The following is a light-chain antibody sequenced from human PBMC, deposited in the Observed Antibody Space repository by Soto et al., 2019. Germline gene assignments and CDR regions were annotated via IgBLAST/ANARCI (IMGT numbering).Light chain of an antibody. J-gene: IGKJ1*01. CDR2: KES. Sequence: DIQMTQSPSTLSGSVGDSVTITCRVSQTISSWLAWYQQKPGKAPKLLIYKESTLKSGVPSRFSGSGSGTELTLTISRLQPDDFATYYCQNYNSYSEACGQGTKVDIK. V-gene: IGKV1-5*03. CDR3: QNYNSYSEA. CDR1: QTISSW.